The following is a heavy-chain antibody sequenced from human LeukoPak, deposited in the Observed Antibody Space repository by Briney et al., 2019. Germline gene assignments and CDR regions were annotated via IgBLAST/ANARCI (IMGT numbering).Heavy chain of an antibody. D-gene: IGHD3-10*01. CDR1: GFTFSIYG. Sequence: GGSLRLSCAASGFTFSIYGVHWVRQAPGKGLEWVSSISSSSSYIYYADSVKGRFTISRDNAKNSLYLQMNSLRVEDTAVYYCARAEGSGSSFDYWGQGTPVTVSS. V-gene: IGHV3-21*01. J-gene: IGHJ4*02. CDR2: ISSSSSYI. CDR3: ARAEGSGSSFDY.